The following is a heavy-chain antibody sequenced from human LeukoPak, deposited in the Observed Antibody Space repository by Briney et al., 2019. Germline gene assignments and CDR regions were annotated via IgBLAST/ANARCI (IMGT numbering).Heavy chain of an antibody. CDR2: IIPIFGTA. V-gene: IGHV1-69*13. CDR1: GGTFSSYA. J-gene: IGHJ5*02. D-gene: IGHD1-26*01. Sequence: SVKVSCKASGGTFSSYAISWVRQAPGQGLEWMGGIIPIFGTANYAQKFQGRVTITADESTSTAYMELSSLRSEDTAVYYCARERGIVGATEGVGWFDPWGQGTLVTVSS. CDR3: ARERGIVGATEGVGWFDP.